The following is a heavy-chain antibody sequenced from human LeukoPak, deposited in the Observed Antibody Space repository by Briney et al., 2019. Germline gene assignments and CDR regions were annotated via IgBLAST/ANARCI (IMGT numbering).Heavy chain of an antibody. CDR1: GFTFSNYV. D-gene: IGHD1-26*01. CDR2: ISDSGGRT. Sequence: AGGSLRLSCVGSGFTFSNYVMTWVRQAPGKGLEWVSGISDSGGRTYYADSVKGRFILSRDNSKNTLNLQMNSLRAEDTAIYYCAKDAGLEGASEMLAFDIWGQGTMVTVSS. V-gene: IGHV3-23*01. J-gene: IGHJ3*02. CDR3: AKDAGLEGASEMLAFDI.